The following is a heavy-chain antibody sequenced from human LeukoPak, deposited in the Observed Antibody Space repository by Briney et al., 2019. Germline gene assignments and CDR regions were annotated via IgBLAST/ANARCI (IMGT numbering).Heavy chain of an antibody. D-gene: IGHD2-15*01. Sequence: GESLKISCKGSGYSFTSYWTGWVRQMPGKGLEWMGIIYPGDSDTRYSPSFQGQVTISADKSISTAYLQWSSLKASDTAMYYCARTPVVYCSGGSCYSDYFDYWGQGTLVTVSS. CDR2: IYPGDSDT. CDR3: ARTPVVYCSGGSCYSDYFDY. CDR1: GYSFTSYW. J-gene: IGHJ4*02. V-gene: IGHV5-51*01.